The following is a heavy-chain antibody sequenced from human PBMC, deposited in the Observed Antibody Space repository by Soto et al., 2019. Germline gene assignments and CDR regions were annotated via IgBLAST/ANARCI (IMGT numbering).Heavy chain of an antibody. CDR1: GFTFSSYG. D-gene: IGHD2-15*01. CDR3: ARDCSEYLYYFDY. V-gene: IGHV3-33*01. CDR2: IWYDGSNK. Sequence: GGSLRLSCAASGFTFSSYGMHWVRQAPGKGLEWVAVIWYDGSNKYYADSVKGRFTISRDNSKNTLYLQMNSLRAEDTAVYYCARDCSEYLYYFDYWGQGTLVTVSS. J-gene: IGHJ4*02.